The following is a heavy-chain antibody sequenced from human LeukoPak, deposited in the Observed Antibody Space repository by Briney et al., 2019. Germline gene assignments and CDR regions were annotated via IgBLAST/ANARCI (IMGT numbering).Heavy chain of an antibody. V-gene: IGHV3-23*01. CDR3: ARDAQRGFDYSNSLQY. Sequence: GGSLRLSCAASGFSFSSYAMSWVRQAAGKGLEWVSGIDNSGGSTYYADSVKGRLTISRDNSKNTLYLQMNSLRPEDTGIYFCARDAQRGFDYSNSLQYWGQGTPVTVST. J-gene: IGHJ4*02. CDR1: GFSFSSYA. D-gene: IGHD4-11*01. CDR2: IDNSGGST.